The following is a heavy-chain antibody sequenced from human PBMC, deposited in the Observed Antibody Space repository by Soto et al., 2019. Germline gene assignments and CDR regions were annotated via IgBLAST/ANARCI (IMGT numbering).Heavy chain of an antibody. CDR3: ARYLLSGSYPSAFDI. D-gene: IGHD1-26*01. V-gene: IGHV4-31*03. CDR2: IYYSGST. Sequence: QVQLQESGPGLVKPSQTLSLTCSVSGGSIRSGGYYWSWIRQHPGRGLEWIGYIYYSGSTYHNPSLKSRVSISVDTSKNQVSLKLTSVTAADTAVYYCARYLLSGSYPSAFDIWGQGTMVTVSS. J-gene: IGHJ3*02. CDR1: GGSIRSGGYY.